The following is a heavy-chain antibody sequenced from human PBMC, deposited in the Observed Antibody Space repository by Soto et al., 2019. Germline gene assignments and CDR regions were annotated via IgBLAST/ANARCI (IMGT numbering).Heavy chain of an antibody. CDR1: GGYISSSNW. CDR2: IYHSGST. V-gene: IGHV4-4*02. J-gene: IGHJ6*02. D-gene: IGHD4-17*01. CDR3: AADTVTLYYYYYGMDV. Sequence: SETLSLTCAVSGGYISSSNWWSWVRQPPGKGLEWIGEIYHSGSTNYNPSLKSRVTISVDTSKNQFSLKLSSVTAADTAVYYCAADTVTLYYYYYGMDVWGQGTTVTVSS.